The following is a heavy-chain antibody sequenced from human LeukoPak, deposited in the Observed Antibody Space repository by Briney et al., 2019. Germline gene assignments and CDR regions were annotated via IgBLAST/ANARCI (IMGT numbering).Heavy chain of an antibody. D-gene: IGHD3-16*01. CDR3: ARHGPSYYYDSHMAV. V-gene: IGHV4-4*09. CDR2: IYTGGNT. J-gene: IGHJ6*03. CDR1: GGSISYYY. Sequence: SESLSLTCTVSGGSISYYYWRWIRQPPGKGLGWIGYIYTGGNTKYNPSLNNRVTISADTSNHHFSLQLRSVTAADTAAYYCARHGPSYYYDSHMAVWGKGPTVTVSS.